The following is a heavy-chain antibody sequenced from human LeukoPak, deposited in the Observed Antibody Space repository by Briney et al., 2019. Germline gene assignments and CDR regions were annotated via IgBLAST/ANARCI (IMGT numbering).Heavy chain of an antibody. J-gene: IGHJ3*02. V-gene: IGHV4-59*08. D-gene: IGHD3-22*01. Sequence: SETLSLTCTVSGDSINDYYWSWIRQPPGNRLEWIGWIYYSGSTMYSPSLESRVTISLDTSRTQFSLDLNSVTAADTAVYYCARHAGFGSGYYHDAFDIWGQGSMVIVSS. CDR2: IYYSGST. CDR3: ARHAGFGSGYYHDAFDI. CDR1: GDSINDYY.